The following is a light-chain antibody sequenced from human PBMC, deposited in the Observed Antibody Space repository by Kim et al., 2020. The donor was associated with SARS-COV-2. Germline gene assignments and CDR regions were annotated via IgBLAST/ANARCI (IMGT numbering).Light chain of an antibody. CDR1: QANRNE. J-gene: IGKJ1*01. V-gene: IGKV1-6*01. CDR3: LQDSRYPRT. Sequence: ASTGDRVTITSRASQANRNELGWYQQKPGKAPKVLIYAASTLQSGVSSRFSGSGSGTDFTLTISSLQPEDFATYYCLQDSRYPRTFGQGTKVDIK. CDR2: AAS.